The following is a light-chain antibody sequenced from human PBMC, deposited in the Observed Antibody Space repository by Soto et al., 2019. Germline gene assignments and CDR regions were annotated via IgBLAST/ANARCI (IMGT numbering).Light chain of an antibody. V-gene: IGKV3-20*01. CDR1: QSLSSSF. Sequence: EIVLTQSPGTLSLSPGERATLSCRASQSLSSSFLAWYQQRPGQAPRLLIYGASSRATGIPDRFSGSGSGTDFTLTISRLEPEDFAVYYCQQYGSSPRSFGQGTKSDIK. CDR2: GAS. J-gene: IGKJ1*01. CDR3: QQYGSSPRS.